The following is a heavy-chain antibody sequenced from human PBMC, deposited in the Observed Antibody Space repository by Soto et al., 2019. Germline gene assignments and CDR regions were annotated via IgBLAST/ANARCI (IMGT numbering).Heavy chain of an antibody. CDR1: GGSISSSSYY. CDR3: ASTIAVAGKDNWFDP. J-gene: IGHJ5*02. D-gene: IGHD6-19*01. Sequence: SETLSLTCTVSGGSISSSSYYWGWIRQPPGKGLEWIGSIYYSGSTYYNPSLKSRVTISVDTSKNQFSLKLSSVTAADTAVYYCASTIAVAGKDNWFDPWGQGTLGTVAS. CDR2: IYYSGST. V-gene: IGHV4-39*01.